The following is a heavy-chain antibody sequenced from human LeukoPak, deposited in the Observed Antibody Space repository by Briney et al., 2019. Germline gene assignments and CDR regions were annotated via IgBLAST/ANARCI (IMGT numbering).Heavy chain of an antibody. V-gene: IGHV3-30*03. J-gene: IGHJ4*02. CDR1: GFTFGSYG. CDR2: VSHDGSNK. D-gene: IGHD3-10*01. CDR3: ATDVRGTNGFDY. Sequence: GGSLRLSCAASGFTFGSYGMHWVRQAPGKGLEWVAVVSHDGSNKYYAASVKGRFTISRDNAKNTLYLQMNSLRAEDTAVYYCATDVRGTNGFDYWGQGILVTVSS.